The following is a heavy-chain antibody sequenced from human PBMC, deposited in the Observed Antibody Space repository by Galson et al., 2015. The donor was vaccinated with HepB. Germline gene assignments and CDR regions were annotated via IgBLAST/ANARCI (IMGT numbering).Heavy chain of an antibody. V-gene: IGHV3-48*01. CDR3: APIPIRVPSFGY. CDR2: ISSSSSTI. D-gene: IGHD3-10*01. Sequence: SLRLSCAASGFTFSSYSMNWVRQAPGKGLEWVSYISSSSSTISYADSVKGRFTISRDNAKNSLYLQMNSLRAEDTAVYYCAPIPIRVPSFGYWGQGTLVTVSS. CDR1: GFTFSSYS. J-gene: IGHJ4*02.